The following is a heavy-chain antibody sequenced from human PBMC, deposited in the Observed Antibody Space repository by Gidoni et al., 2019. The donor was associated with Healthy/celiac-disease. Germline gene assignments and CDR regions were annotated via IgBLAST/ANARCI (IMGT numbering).Heavy chain of an antibody. J-gene: IGHJ4*02. Sequence: QVQLQESGPGLVKPSETLSLTCPVSGGSISSYYWSWIRQPPGKGLEWIGYIYYSGSTNYNPSLKSRVTISVDTSKNQFSLKLSSVTAADTAVYYCARGGIALDYWGQGTLVTVSS. CDR3: ARGGIALDY. CDR2: IYYSGST. D-gene: IGHD6-13*01. V-gene: IGHV4-59*01. CDR1: GGSISSYY.